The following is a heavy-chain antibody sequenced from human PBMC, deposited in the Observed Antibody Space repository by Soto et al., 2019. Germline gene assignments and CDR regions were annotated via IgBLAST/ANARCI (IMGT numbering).Heavy chain of an antibody. J-gene: IGHJ4*02. CDR2: IYSGGST. CDR1: GFTVSSNY. Sequence: PGGSLRLSCAASGFTVSSNYMSWVRQAPGKGLEWVSVIYSGGSTYYADSVKGRFTISRDNSKNTLYLQMNSLRAEDTAVYYCARAALDSAIYFDYWGQGTLVTVSS. D-gene: IGHD3-3*01. V-gene: IGHV3-53*01. CDR3: ARAALDSAIYFDY.